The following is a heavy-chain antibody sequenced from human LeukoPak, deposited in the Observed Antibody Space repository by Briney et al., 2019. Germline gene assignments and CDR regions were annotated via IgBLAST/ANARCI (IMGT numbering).Heavy chain of an antibody. CDR3: ARHRGYSNYFDY. J-gene: IGHJ4*02. CDR1: GDSITPYY. Sequence: SETLSLTCNVSGDSITPYYGDWIRQPPGKGLEWIGYIYYSGSTDYNPSLKSRVTISVDTSKNQFSLKLSSVTAADTAVYYCARHRGYSNYFDYWGQGTLVTVSS. D-gene: IGHD4-11*01. V-gene: IGHV4-59*08. CDR2: IYYSGST.